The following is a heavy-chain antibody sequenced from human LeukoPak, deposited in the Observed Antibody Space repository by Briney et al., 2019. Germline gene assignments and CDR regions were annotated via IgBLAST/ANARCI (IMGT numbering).Heavy chain of an antibody. J-gene: IGHJ4*02. V-gene: IGHV3-33*08. CDR2: IWYDGSKK. D-gene: IGHD4-17*01. Sequence: GGSLRLSCAASGFTFNNYAMSWVRQAPGKGLEWVAVIWYDGSKKYYADSVKGRFTISRDDSKNTLYLQMDSLRAEDTAVYYCARDPGTVTTYFDYWGQGTLVTVSS. CDR1: GFTFNNYA. CDR3: ARDPGTVTTYFDY.